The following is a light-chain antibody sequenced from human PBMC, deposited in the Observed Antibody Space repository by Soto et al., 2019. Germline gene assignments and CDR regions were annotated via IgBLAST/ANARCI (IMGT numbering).Light chain of an antibody. Sequence: DIQMTQSPSTLSASVGDRVTITCRASQSISSWLAWYQQKPGKAPKLLIYKASNLESGVPSRFSGSGSGKEFTRTISSLQPDDFAIYYFQQYDTYTTFGQGTKVEIK. CDR1: QSISSW. V-gene: IGKV1-5*03. CDR2: KAS. J-gene: IGKJ1*01. CDR3: QQYDTYTT.